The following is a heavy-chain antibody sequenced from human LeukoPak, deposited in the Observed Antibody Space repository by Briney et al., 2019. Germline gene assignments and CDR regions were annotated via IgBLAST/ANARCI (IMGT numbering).Heavy chain of an antibody. Sequence: PGGSLRLSCAAHGFTFTSYWMSWVRQAPGKGLEWVANIKQDGNERYYVDSVKGRFTISRDNAKNSLYLQMNSLRADDTGVYYCAGSGWQVYFDYWGQGTLVTVSS. D-gene: IGHD6-19*01. CDR2: IKQDGNER. CDR1: GFTFTSYW. V-gene: IGHV3-7*01. CDR3: AGSGWQVYFDY. J-gene: IGHJ4*02.